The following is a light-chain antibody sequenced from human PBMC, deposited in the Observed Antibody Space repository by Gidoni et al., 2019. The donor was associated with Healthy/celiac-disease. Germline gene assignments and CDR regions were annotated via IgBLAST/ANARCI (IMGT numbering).Light chain of an antibody. J-gene: IGLJ2*01. CDR3: AAGDDSLNGPV. V-gene: IGLV1-44*01. CDR2: SNN. CDR1: RSNIVSNT. Sequence: QSVLTQPPSPSGTPGQRVTISCSGSRSNIVSNTVNWYQQLPGTAPKPLIYSNNQRPSGVPDRFSGSKSGTSASLAISGLQSEDEADYYCAAGDDSLNGPVFGGGTKLTVL.